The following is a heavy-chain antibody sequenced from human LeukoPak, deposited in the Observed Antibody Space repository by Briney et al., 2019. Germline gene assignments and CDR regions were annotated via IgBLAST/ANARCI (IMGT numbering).Heavy chain of an antibody. CDR3: MSDPRIQGGLYY. J-gene: IGHJ4*02. V-gene: IGHV3-15*01. D-gene: IGHD2/OR15-2a*01. Sequence: GGSLRLSCAVSGLYFPELWMSWVRLSPEKGLEWVGRIKSNVDGGTADYMTSVKGRFTISRDDSKYTLYLQLSSLKTEDTGIYYCMSDPRIQGGLYYWGRGTLVTVSS. CDR1: GLYFPELW. CDR2: IKSNVDGGTA.